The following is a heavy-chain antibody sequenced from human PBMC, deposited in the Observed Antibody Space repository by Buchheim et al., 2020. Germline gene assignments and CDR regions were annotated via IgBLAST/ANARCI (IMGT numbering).Heavy chain of an antibody. CDR1: GFTFTSYA. V-gene: IGHV3-23*01. CDR2: ISGSGDVQ. CDR3: AASLSGTRGRLPY. J-gene: IGHJ1*01. D-gene: IGHD6-13*01. Sequence: EVQLLESGGGLVQPGGSLGLSCTASGFTFTSYAMNWVRQAPGKGLEWVSGISGSGDVQYYADSVKGRFTISRDNSKNTVYLQMNSLRAEDTAEYYCAASLSGTRGRLPYWGHGTL.